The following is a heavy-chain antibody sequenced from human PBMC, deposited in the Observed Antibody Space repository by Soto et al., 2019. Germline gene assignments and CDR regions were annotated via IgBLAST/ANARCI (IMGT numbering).Heavy chain of an antibody. V-gene: IGHV1-8*01. D-gene: IGHD1-26*01. CDR3: ARGIGRSLSSYYYMDV. CDR1: GYTFTSYD. CDR2: MSPNSGNT. J-gene: IGHJ6*03. Sequence: GPVKVSCKASGYTFTSYDINWVRQATGQGLEWMGWMSPNSGNTGYAQKFQGRVTMTRNTSISTAYMELSSLRSEDTAVYYCARGIGRSLSSYYYMDVWGKGTTVTVSS.